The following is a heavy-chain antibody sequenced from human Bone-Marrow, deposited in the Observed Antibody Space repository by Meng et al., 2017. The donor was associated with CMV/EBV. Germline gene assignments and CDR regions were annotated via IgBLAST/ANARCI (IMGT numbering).Heavy chain of an antibody. V-gene: IGHV1-69*04. D-gene: IGHD3-16*01. CDR1: GGTFSSYT. CDR2: IIPILGIA. Sequence: SVKVSCKASGGTFSSYTISWVRQAPGQGLEWMGRIIPILGIANYAQKFQGRVTITADKSTSTAYMELSSLRSEDTAVYYCARDFRMITFGGPMGGYWGQGTLVTVSS. J-gene: IGHJ4*02. CDR3: ARDFRMITFGGPMGGY.